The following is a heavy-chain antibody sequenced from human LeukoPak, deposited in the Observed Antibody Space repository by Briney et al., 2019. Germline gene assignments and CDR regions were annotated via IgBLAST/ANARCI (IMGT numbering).Heavy chain of an antibody. Sequence: GGSLRLSCAASGFTFSSYEMNWVRQAPGKGLEWVSYISSSGSTIYYADSVKGRFTISRDNAKNSLYLQMNSLRAEDTAVYYCARDRPVPYDSSGNAFDIWGRGTMVTVSS. CDR1: GFTFSSYE. D-gene: IGHD3-22*01. V-gene: IGHV3-48*03. CDR3: ARDRPVPYDSSGNAFDI. CDR2: ISSSGSTI. J-gene: IGHJ3*02.